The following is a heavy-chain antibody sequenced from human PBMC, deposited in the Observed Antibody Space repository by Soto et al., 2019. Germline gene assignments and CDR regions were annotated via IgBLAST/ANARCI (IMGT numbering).Heavy chain of an antibody. D-gene: IGHD1-7*01. CDR2: IYYSGST. V-gene: IGHV4-59*01. J-gene: IGHJ6*02. Sequence: QVQLQESGPGLVKPSETLSLTCTVSGGSISSYYWSWIRQPPGKGLEWIGYIYYSGSTNYNPSLKSRVTISVDTSKNQFSLKLSSVTAAATAVYYCAREGLTGTIGLYYYSGMDVWGQGTTVTVSS. CDR1: GGSISSYY. CDR3: AREGLTGTIGLYYYSGMDV.